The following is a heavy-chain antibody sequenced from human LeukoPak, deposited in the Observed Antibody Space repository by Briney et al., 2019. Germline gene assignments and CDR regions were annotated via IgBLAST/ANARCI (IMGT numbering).Heavy chain of an antibody. CDR3: AKGFVAVAGTQSFDY. D-gene: IGHD6-19*01. V-gene: IGHV3-23*01. CDR1: GFTFSSYA. CDR2: ISGSGGST. Sequence: GGSLRLSCAASGFTFSSYAMSWVRQAPGKGLEWVSGISGSGGSTYYADSVKGRFTISRDNSKNTLYVQMNSLRAEVTAVYYCAKGFVAVAGTQSFDYWGQGTLVTVSS. J-gene: IGHJ4*02.